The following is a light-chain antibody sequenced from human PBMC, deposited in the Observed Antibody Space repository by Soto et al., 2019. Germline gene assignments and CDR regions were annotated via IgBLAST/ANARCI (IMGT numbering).Light chain of an antibody. J-gene: IGKJ1*01. CDR2: DAS. Sequence: DIQMTQSPSTLSASVGDRVTITCRASQSISSWLAWYHQKPGKAPKLLIYDASSLESGVPSRLSGSGSGTDFTLTISSLQPDDFATYYCQHYNSYSPAFGQGTKVDIK. CDR3: QHYNSYSPA. V-gene: IGKV1-5*01. CDR1: QSISSW.